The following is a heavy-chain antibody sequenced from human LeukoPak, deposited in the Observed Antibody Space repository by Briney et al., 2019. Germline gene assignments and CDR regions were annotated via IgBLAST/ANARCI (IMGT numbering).Heavy chain of an antibody. Sequence: PSETLSLTCAVSGGSISSSNWWSWVRQPPGKGLEWIGETYHSGSTNYNPSLKSRVTISVDKSKNQFSLKLSSVTAADTAVYYCASTPPAGYCSGGSCYSNWFDPWGQGTLVTVSS. V-gene: IGHV4-4*02. CDR1: GGSISSSNW. J-gene: IGHJ5*02. CDR2: TYHSGST. D-gene: IGHD2-15*01. CDR3: ASTPPAGYCSGGSCYSNWFDP.